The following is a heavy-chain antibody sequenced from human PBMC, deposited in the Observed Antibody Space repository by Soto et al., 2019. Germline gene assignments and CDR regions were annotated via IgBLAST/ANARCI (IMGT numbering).Heavy chain of an antibody. Sequence: SETLSLTCAVYGGSFSGYYWSWIRQPPGKGLEWIGEINHSGSTNYNPSLKSHVTISVDTSKNQFSLKLSSVTAADTAVYYCARRITIYWGLDIWGQGTMVTVSS. D-gene: IGHD3-9*01. J-gene: IGHJ3*02. CDR1: GGSFSGYY. CDR3: ARRITIYWGLDI. CDR2: INHSGST. V-gene: IGHV4-34*01.